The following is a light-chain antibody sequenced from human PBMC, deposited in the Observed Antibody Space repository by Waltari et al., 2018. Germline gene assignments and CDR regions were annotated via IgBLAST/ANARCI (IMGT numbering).Light chain of an antibody. CDR3: LQYNSYSWT. V-gene: IGKV3-15*01. CDR1: QSVRSN. J-gene: IGKJ1*01. CDR2: DGS. Sequence: EIVMTQSPATLSVSPGERVTLSCRASQSVRSNLAWYQQKPGQGPRLLIYDGSTRATGIPARFSGSGSGTDFTLTISSLQPEDVGTYYCLQYNSYSWTFGHGTKVEI.